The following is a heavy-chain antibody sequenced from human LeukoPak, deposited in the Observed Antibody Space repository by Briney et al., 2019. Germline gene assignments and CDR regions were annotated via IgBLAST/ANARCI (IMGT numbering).Heavy chain of an antibody. CDR3: VAVAGDYCYFDL. V-gene: IGHV4-39*01. CDR2: IYYSGST. Sequence: PSETLSLTCTVSGGSISSSSYLWGWIRQPPGKGLEWIGSIYYSGSTYYNPSLKSRVTISVDTSKKQFSLKLSSVTAADTAVYYCVAVAGDYCYFDLWGRGTLVTVSS. CDR1: GGSISSSSYL. D-gene: IGHD6-19*01. J-gene: IGHJ2*01.